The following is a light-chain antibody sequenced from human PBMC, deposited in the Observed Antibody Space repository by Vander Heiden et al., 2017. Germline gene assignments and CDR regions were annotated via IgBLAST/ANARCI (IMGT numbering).Light chain of an antibody. CDR1: QSISSY. Sequence: DIQMTQSPSSLSASVGDRVTITCRASQSISSYLNWYQQKPGKAPKPLMYAASSLQGAVPSRCSGSRSGTDFTLTISSLQPEEYAAVYCRQRDSTPPAFGQGTKVEIK. CDR2: AAS. CDR3: RQRDSTPPA. J-gene: IGKJ1*01. V-gene: IGKV1-39*01.